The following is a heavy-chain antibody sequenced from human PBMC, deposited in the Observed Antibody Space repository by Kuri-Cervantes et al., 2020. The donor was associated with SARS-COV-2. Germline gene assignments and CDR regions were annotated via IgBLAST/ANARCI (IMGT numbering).Heavy chain of an antibody. CDR3: ARVPPTGDRDYSDH. CDR2: LNHSSGDP. CDR1: GYTLSSFY. J-gene: IGHJ4*02. D-gene: IGHD7-27*01. Sequence: ASVKVSCNASGYTLSSFYIHWLRQAPGQGLEWLGLLNHSSGDPVYAQKFQGRVTMTRDTPTSTIYMELSRLRSDDTAVYFCARVPPTGDRDYSDHWDPGTLVTVSS. V-gene: IGHV1-46*01.